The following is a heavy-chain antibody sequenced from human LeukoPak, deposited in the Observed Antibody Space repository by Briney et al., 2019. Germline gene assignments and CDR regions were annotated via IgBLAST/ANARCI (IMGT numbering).Heavy chain of an antibody. CDR2: IIPIFGTA. CDR1: GGTFSSYA. V-gene: IGHV1-69*13. CDR3: ARDPELRYSGDYYYYMDV. Sequence: SVKVSCKASGGTFSSYAISWVRQAPGQGLEWMGGIIPIFGTANYAQKFQGRVTITADESTSTAYMELSSLRSEDTAVYYCARDPELRYSGDYYYYMDVWGKGTTVTVSS. J-gene: IGHJ6*03. D-gene: IGHD3-9*01.